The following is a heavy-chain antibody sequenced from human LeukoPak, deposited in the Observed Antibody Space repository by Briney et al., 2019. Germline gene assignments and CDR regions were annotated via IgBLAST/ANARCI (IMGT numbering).Heavy chain of an antibody. CDR3: ARRKRGYSVYNYMDV. Sequence: GGSLRLSCAASGFTFSSYAMHWVRQAPGKGLEWVAVISYDGSNKYYADSVKGRFTISRDNSKNTLYLQMNSLRAEDTAVYYCARRKRGYSVYNYMDVWGKGTAVTVSS. CDR1: GFTFSSYA. CDR2: ISYDGSNK. J-gene: IGHJ6*03. D-gene: IGHD5/OR15-5a*01. V-gene: IGHV3-30-3*01.